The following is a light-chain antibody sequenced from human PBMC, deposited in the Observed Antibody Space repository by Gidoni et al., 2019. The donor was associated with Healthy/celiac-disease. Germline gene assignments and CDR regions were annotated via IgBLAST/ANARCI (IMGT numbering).Light chain of an antibody. CDR1: QSVNSN. V-gene: IGKV3-15*01. CDR2: GAS. J-gene: IGKJ2*03. CDR3: QQYNYWPS. Sequence: EIVMTQSPATLSVSPGDRATLSCRASQSVNSNLAWYQQQPGQAPRLLIYGASTRATGIPARFSGSGSGTEFTLTISSLQSEDFAVYYCQQYNYWPSFGQGTKLEIK.